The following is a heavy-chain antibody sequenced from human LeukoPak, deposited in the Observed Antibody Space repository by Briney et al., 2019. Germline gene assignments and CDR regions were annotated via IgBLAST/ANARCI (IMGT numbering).Heavy chain of an antibody. Sequence: GGSLRLSCAASGFTFSVYYMSWIRQAPGKGLEWVSYISSSGSTKHYADSVKGRFTISRDNAKNSLYLQMNSLRAEDTAVYYCAPNLYYFDHWGQGTLVTVSS. D-gene: IGHD3-16*01. J-gene: IGHJ4*02. CDR1: GFTFSVYY. V-gene: IGHV3-11*01. CDR2: ISSSGSTK. CDR3: APNLYYFDH.